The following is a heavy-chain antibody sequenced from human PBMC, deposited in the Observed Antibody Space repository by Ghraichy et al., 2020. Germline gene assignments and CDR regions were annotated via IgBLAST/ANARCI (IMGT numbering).Heavy chain of an antibody. D-gene: IGHD5-24*01. CDR2: IKHSGTA. CDR3: ARKKWGSNSFDT. V-gene: IGHV4-34*01. Sequence: LSLTCAVYGESFTGYYWSWIRQPPGRGLEWIGEIKHSGTATYNPSLKSRLTTSVDTSKNQFSLKLSSVTTADTAVYYCARKKWGSNSFDTWGQGTLVTVSS. J-gene: IGHJ5*02. CDR1: GESFTGYY.